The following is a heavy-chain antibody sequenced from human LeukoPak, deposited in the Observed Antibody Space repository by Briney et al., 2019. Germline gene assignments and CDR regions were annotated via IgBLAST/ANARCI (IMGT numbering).Heavy chain of an antibody. D-gene: IGHD5-18*01. CDR1: GFTLSSYN. CDR2: ISSSGSYI. CDR3: ARGYSFGSKTIDY. Sequence: GGSLRLSCAASGFTLSSYNMNWVRQAPGKGLEWVSSISSSGSYIYYADLVKGRFTISRDNAENSLYLQMNSLRAEDTAVYYCARGYSFGSKTIDYWGQGTLVTVSS. J-gene: IGHJ4*02. V-gene: IGHV3-21*06.